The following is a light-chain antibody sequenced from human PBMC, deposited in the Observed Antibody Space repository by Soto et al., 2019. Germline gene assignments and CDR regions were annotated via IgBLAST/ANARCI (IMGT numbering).Light chain of an antibody. CDR3: SSYTSSSPYV. CDR1: SSDVGGYNY. V-gene: IGLV2-14*01. Sequence: QSVLTQPASVSGSPGQSITIPCTGTSSDVGGYNYVSWYQQHPGKAPKLMIYEVSNRPSGASNRFSGSKSGNTASLTISGLQAEDEADYYCSSYTSSSPYVFGTGTKVTVL. J-gene: IGLJ1*01. CDR2: EVS.